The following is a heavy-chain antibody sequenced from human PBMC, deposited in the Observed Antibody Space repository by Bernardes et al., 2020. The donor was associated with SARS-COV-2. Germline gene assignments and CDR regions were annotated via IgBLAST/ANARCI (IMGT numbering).Heavy chain of an antibody. V-gene: IGHV4-39*01. Sequence: SETLSLTCTVSGVPVSSSNDYWGWIRQSPGKGLEWIGSISYSGSTSSNPSLKSRVSISVDTSKNQFSLRMRSVTATDTAIYYCARHPVLLWFGELLPDYYCDYWGQGILVTVSS. J-gene: IGHJ4*02. CDR3: ARHPVLLWFGELLPDYYCDY. CDR1: GVPVSSSNDY. CDR2: ISYSGST. D-gene: IGHD3-10*01.